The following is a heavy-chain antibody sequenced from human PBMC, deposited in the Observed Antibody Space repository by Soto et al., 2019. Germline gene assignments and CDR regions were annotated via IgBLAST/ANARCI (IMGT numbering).Heavy chain of an antibody. Sequence: EVQLVESWGGLVQPGGSLRLSCVASGLTFSTYSMNWVRQAPGKGLEWVSYITSSSSTKHYADSVKGRFTISRDNAKNSLYLQMNSLRAEDTDIYYCTRDPHALDFWGQGIPVTVSS. CDR1: GLTFSTYS. CDR2: ITSSSSTK. V-gene: IGHV3-48*01. J-gene: IGHJ4*02. CDR3: TRDPHALDF.